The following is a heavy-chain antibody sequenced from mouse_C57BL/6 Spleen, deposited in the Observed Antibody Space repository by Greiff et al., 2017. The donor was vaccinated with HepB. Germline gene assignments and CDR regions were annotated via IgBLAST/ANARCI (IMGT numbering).Heavy chain of an antibody. CDR1: GFTFSDYG. V-gene: IGHV5-17*01. CDR2: ISSGSSTI. Sequence: EVHLVESGGGLVKPGGSLKLSCAASGFTFSDYGMHWVRQAPEKGLEWVAYISSGSSTIYYADTVKGRFTISRDNAKNTLFLQMTSLRSEDTAMYYCAREGRYGYVPYFDYWGQGTTLTVSS. D-gene: IGHD2-2*01. CDR3: AREGRYGYVPYFDY. J-gene: IGHJ2*01.